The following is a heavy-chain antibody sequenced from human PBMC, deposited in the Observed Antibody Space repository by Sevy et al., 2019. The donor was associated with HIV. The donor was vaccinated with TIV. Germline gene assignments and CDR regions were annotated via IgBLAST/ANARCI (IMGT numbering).Heavy chain of an antibody. J-gene: IGHJ3*02. CDR2: IYTSGST. D-gene: IGHD6-13*01. Sequence: SETLSLTCTVSGGSISSYYWSWIRQPAGKGLEWIGRIYTSGSTNYNPSLKSRVTMSVDTSKNQASLKLSSVTAADTAVYYCARDWRNRQQLGFDAFDIWGQGTMVTVSS. CDR1: GGSISSYY. V-gene: IGHV4-4*07. CDR3: ARDWRNRQQLGFDAFDI.